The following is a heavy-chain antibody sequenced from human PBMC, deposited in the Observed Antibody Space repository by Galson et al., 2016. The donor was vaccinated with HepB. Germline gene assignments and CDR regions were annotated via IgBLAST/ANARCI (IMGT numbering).Heavy chain of an antibody. Sequence: VKVSCKASGFTFSDSAVQWVRQARGQRLEWIGWIVVGSGDTDYAQKLEERVTITRDLSRSTAFMEVTSLRYEDTAVYYCAARNVKGDVWGQGTTVTVSS. CDR2: IVVGSGDT. CDR3: AARNVKGDV. J-gene: IGHJ6*02. D-gene: IGHD1-14*01. V-gene: IGHV1-58*01. CDR1: GFTFSDSA.